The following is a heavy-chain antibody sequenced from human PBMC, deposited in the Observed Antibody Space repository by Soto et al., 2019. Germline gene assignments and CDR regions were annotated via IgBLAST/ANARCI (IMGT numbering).Heavy chain of an antibody. CDR1: GYTFTSYG. D-gene: IGHD5-12*01. V-gene: IGHV1-18*01. CDR2: ISAYNGNT. J-gene: IGHJ4*02. Sequence: ASVKVSCKASGYTFTSYGISWVRQAPGQGLEWMGWISAYNGNTNYAQKLQGRVTMTTDTSTSTAYMELRSLRSDDTAVYYCARDGSGYDSVYYFDYWGQGTLVTVSS. CDR3: ARDGSGYDSVYYFDY.